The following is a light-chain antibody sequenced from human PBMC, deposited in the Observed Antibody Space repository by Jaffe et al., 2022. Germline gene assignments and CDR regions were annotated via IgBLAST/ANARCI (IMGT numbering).Light chain of an antibody. CDR1: QTIGNH. CDR2: SAS. J-gene: IGKJ1*01. Sequence: DMQMIQYPSSLSASEGDRVTITCRASQTIGNHLNWYQQKGGKAPKLLIYSASTLQSGVPSRFSGSGSGTDFTLTISSLQPEDFATYYCQQSSSSPWTFGQGTRVEIK. CDR3: QQSSSSPWT. V-gene: IGKV1-39*01.